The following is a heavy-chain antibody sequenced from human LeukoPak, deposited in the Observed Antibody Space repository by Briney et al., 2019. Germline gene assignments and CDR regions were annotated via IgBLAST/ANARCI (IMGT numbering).Heavy chain of an antibody. D-gene: IGHD3-10*01. J-gene: IGHJ6*02. Sequence: PGGSLRLSCAASGFAVSSIFMTWVRQAPGKGLEWVSVIYSGGSTYYADSVKGRFTISRDNSKNTVYLQMNSLRTEDTAQYYCARGQKGFAPDGVDVWGQGTTVTVSS. CDR2: IYSGGST. CDR1: GFAVSSIF. V-gene: IGHV3-53*05. CDR3: ARGQKGFAPDGVDV.